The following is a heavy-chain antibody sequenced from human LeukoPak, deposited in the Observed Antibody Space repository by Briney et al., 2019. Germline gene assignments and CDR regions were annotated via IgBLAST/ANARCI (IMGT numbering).Heavy chain of an antibody. Sequence: GGSLRLSCTASGFTFDYHAINWVRQAPGRGLEWVGFIRSQAYSGTTEYATSVKDRFTISRDDSKSIAYLQMNSLKTEDTAVYYCTRDIVSISQPYYFDYWGQGTLVTVSS. CDR2: IRSQAYSGTT. V-gene: IGHV3-49*04. J-gene: IGHJ4*02. D-gene: IGHD2-2*01. CDR1: GFTFDYHA. CDR3: TRDIVSISQPYYFDY.